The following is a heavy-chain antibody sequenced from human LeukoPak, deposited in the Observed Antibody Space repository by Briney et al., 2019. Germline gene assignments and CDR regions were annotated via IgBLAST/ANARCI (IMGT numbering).Heavy chain of an antibody. CDR2: IYHSGST. V-gene: IGHV4-30-2*01. D-gene: IGHD4-17*01. CDR3: ASYDYGDYVGGLL. Sequence: SQTLSLTCAVSGGSISSGGYSWSWIRQPPGKGLEWIGYIYHSGSTYYNPSLKSRVTISVDRSKNQFSLKLSSVTAADTAVYYCASYDYGDYVGGLLWGQGTLVTASS. CDR1: GGSISSGGYS. J-gene: IGHJ4*02.